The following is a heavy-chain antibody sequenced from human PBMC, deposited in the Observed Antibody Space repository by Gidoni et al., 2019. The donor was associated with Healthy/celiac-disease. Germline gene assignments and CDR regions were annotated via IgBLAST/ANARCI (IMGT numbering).Heavy chain of an antibody. CDR2: ISYDGSNK. J-gene: IGHJ4*02. V-gene: IGHV3-30-3*01. D-gene: IGHD4-17*01. CDR3: AREEDYGDEYYFDY. CDR1: RFTFSSYA. Sequence: QVQLVESGGGVVQPGRSLRLSCAASRFTFSSYAMHWVRQAPGKGLEWVAVISYDGSNKYYADAVKGRFTISRDNSKNTLYLQMNSLRAEDTAVYYCAREEDYGDEYYFDYWGQGTLVTVSS.